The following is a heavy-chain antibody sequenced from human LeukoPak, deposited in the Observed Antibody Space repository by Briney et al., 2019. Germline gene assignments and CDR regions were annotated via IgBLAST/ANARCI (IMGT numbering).Heavy chain of an antibody. V-gene: IGHV3-23*01. CDR1: GFTFSSYA. Sequence: PGGSLRLSCAASGFTFSSYAMSWVRQAPGKGLEWVSAISGSGGSTYYADSVKGRFTISGDNSKNTLYLQMNSLRAEDTAVHYCAKGRVRDSSWAPLDYWGQGTLVSVSS. CDR3: AKGRVRDSSWAPLDY. J-gene: IGHJ4*02. D-gene: IGHD6-13*01. CDR2: ISGSGGST.